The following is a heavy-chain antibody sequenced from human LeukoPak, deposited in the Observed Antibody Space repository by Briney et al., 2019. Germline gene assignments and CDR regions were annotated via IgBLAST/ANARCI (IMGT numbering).Heavy chain of an antibody. Sequence: GGSLRLSCAASGFTLSSYAMSWVRQVPGKGLEWVSGISSSGGSTYYADSVKGRFTISRDISKNTVHLQVNSLRAEDTALYYCTKGGGIASAGTDFDFWGQGTLVTVSS. V-gene: IGHV3-23*01. D-gene: IGHD6-13*01. CDR3: TKGGGIASAGTDFDF. J-gene: IGHJ4*02. CDR1: GFTLSSYA. CDR2: ISSSGGST.